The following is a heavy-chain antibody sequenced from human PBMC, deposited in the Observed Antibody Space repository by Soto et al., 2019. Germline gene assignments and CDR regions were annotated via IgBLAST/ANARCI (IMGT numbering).Heavy chain of an antibody. CDR2: IMPIFRTP. V-gene: IGHV1-69*05. Sequence: QVQLEQSGAEVKKPGSSVKVSCKASGGTFSNSAISWVRQAPGQGLEWMGGIMPIFRTPDYAQKFKGRVTXTXDXXTSTAYMELSGLRSDDTAIYYCARDKDRLQLGGNYSYNLDVWGQGTTVTVSS. J-gene: IGHJ6*02. CDR3: ARDKDRLQLGGNYSYNLDV. D-gene: IGHD5-12*01. CDR1: GGTFSNSA.